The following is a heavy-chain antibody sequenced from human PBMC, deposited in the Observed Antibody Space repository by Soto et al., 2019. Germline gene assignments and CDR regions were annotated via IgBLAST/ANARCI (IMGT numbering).Heavy chain of an antibody. CDR1: GITFSCRC. V-gene: IGHV3-30*18. J-gene: IGHJ5*02. CDR2: ISYDGSAK. D-gene: IGHD2-2*01. Sequence: RLSWAACGITFSCRCMPWLREGPGKGLEWVAVISYDGSAKYYADSVKGRFTISRDNSKNTLYLQMNSLRAEDTAVYYCAKDFCSSTSCPFDPWGQGTLVTVSS. CDR3: AKDFCSSTSCPFDP.